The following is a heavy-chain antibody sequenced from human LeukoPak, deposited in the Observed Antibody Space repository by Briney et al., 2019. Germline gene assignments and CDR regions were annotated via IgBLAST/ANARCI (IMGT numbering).Heavy chain of an antibody. CDR2: IYPSDSDT. CDR1: GYSFTNYW. D-gene: IGHD6-19*01. V-gene: IGHV5-51*01. CDR3: ASSSGPFDN. Sequence: GESLKTSCKGSGYSFTNYWIGWVRQMPGKGLEWMGIIYPSDSDTRYSPPFQGLVTISVDKSISTAYLQWNSLQASDTAMYYCASSSGPFDNWGQGTLVTVSS. J-gene: IGHJ4*02.